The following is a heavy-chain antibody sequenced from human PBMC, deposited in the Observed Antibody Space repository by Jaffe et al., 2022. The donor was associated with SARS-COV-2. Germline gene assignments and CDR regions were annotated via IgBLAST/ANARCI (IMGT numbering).Heavy chain of an antibody. J-gene: IGHJ4*02. V-gene: IGHV3-74*01. CDR1: GFTFSSYW. D-gene: IGHD2-2*02. CDR2: IKSDGSTT. CDR3: ATICSTTDCYTPY. Sequence: EVHLVESGGGLVQPGGSLRLSCAASGFTFSSYWMHWVRQGPGKGLVWVSRIKSDGSTTNYADSVKGRFTISRDNAKNTLYLQMNSLRAEDTAVYYCATICSTTDCYTPYWGQGTLVTVSS.